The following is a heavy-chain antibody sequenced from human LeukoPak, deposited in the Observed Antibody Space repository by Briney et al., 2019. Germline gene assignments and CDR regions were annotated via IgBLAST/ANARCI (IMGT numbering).Heavy chain of an antibody. CDR2: FNPTSDYT. Sequence: ASVKVSCKASGYTFTNYYIHWVRQAPGQGLEWMGIFNPTSDYTSNAQKFQGRVTITRDTSTSTVYMELHSLRSDDTAVYYCARGQGVYCSTANCYPWFDPWGQGTLVTVSS. CDR3: ARGQGVYCSTANCYPWFDP. D-gene: IGHD2-2*01. J-gene: IGHJ5*02. V-gene: IGHV1-46*01. CDR1: GYTFTNYY.